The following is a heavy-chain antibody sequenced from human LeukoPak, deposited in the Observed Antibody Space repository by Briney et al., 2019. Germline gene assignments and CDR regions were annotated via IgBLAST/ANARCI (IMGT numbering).Heavy chain of an antibody. CDR3: ARVGTYYYGSGSYSGWFDP. D-gene: IGHD3-10*01. CDR1: GGTFSSYT. J-gene: IGHJ5*02. V-gene: IGHV1-69*06. CDR2: IIPIYGTA. Sequence: SVKVSCKASGGTFSSYTISWVRQAPGQGLEWMGGIIPIYGTANYAQKFQGRVTITADKSTSTAYMELSSLRSEDTAVYYCARVGTYYYGSGSYSGWFDPWGQGTLVTVSS.